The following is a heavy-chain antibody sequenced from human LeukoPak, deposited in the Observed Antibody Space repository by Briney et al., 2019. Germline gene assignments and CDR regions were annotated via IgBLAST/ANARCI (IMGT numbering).Heavy chain of an antibody. Sequence: SETLSLTCTVSGGSISSGGYYWSWLRQHPGKGLEWIGYIYYSGSTYYNPSLKSRVTISVDTSKNQFSLKLSSVTAADTAVYYCARIEDYGGNSVNYWGQGTLVTVSS. V-gene: IGHV4-31*03. J-gene: IGHJ4*02. CDR1: GGSISSGGYY. CDR3: ARIEDYGGNSVNY. CDR2: IYYSGST. D-gene: IGHD4-23*01.